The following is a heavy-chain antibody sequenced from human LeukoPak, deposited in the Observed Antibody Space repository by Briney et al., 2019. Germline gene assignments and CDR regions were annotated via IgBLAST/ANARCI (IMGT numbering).Heavy chain of an antibody. CDR1: GFTFSSYG. Sequence: GRSLRLSCAASGFTFSSYGMHWVRQAPGKGLEWVAVISYDGSNKYYADSVKGRFTISRDNSKNTLYLQMNSPRAEDTAVYYCAKASCSGGSCYHNWFDPWGQGTLVTVSS. CDR2: ISYDGSNK. D-gene: IGHD2-15*01. V-gene: IGHV3-30*18. CDR3: AKASCSGGSCYHNWFDP. J-gene: IGHJ5*02.